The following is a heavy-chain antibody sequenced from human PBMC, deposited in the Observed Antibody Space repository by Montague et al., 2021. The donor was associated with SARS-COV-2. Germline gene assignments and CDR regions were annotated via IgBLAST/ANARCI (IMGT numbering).Heavy chain of an antibody. CDR2: INHSGST. D-gene: IGHD2-2*01. CDR3: ARVRAVPAAMRIFSLGRSYYGMDV. CDR1: GGSISSSHW. J-gene: IGHJ6*02. V-gene: IGHV4-4*02. Sequence: SETLSLTCAVSGGSISSSHWWSWVRQPPGKGLEWIGEINHSGSTNYNPSLKSRVTISVDTSKNQFSLKLSSVTAADTAVYYRARVRAVPAAMRIFSLGRSYYGMDVWGQGTTVTVSS.